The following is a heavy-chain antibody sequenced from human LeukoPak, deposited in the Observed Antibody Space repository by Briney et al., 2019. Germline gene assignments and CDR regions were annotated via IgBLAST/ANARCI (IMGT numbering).Heavy chain of an antibody. V-gene: IGHV3-72*01. CDR2: SRSRARGYST. D-gene: IGHD5-12*01. CDR3: VSTITGSCFDD. Sequence: GGSLRLSCAASGFTDSDHLMDWVRQAPGKGLEWVARSRSRARGYSTEYAASVKGRFTISRGESNNLVYLQMNSLQTEDTAVYFCVSTITGSCFDDWGQGTLVTVSS. CDR1: GFTDSDHL. J-gene: IGHJ5*02.